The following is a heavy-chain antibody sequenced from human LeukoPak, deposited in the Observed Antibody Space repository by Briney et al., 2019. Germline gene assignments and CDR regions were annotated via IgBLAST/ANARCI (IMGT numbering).Heavy chain of an antibody. D-gene: IGHD1-7*01. CDR2: IYTSGST. V-gene: IGHV4-61*02. J-gene: IGHJ4*02. Sequence: PSQTLSLTCTVSGGSISSGSYYWSWIRQPAGKGLEWIGRIYTSGSTNYNPSLKSRVTISVDTSKNQFSLKLSSVTAADTAGYYCARVPYNWNYGFFDYLGQGNLVTVSS. CDR3: ARVPYNWNYGFFDY. CDR1: GGSISSGSYY.